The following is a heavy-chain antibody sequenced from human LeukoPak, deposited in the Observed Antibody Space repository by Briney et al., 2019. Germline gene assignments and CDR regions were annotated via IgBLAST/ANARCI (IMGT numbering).Heavy chain of an antibody. CDR3: ARSIAVASPHDYYYYYGMDV. D-gene: IGHD6-19*01. Sequence: GGSLRLSCAASGFTFSSYDMHWVRQATGKGLEWVSAIGTAGDTYYPGSVKGRFTISRGNAKNSLYLQMNSLRAGDTAVYYCARSIAVASPHDYYYYYGMDVWGQGTTVTVSS. J-gene: IGHJ6*02. V-gene: IGHV3-13*01. CDR2: IGTAGDT. CDR1: GFTFSSYD.